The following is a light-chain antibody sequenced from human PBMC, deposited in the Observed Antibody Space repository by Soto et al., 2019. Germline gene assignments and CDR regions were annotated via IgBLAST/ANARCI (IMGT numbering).Light chain of an antibody. Sequence: DIQMTQSPSTLSASVGDRVTITCRASQSISTWLAWYQQKPGKAPKLLIYGASSLESGVPSRFSGSGSGTEFTLTISSLQPDDFATYYCQQYNSYSGTLGQGTKVDIK. CDR2: GAS. V-gene: IGKV1-5*01. J-gene: IGKJ1*01. CDR1: QSISTW. CDR3: QQYNSYSGT.